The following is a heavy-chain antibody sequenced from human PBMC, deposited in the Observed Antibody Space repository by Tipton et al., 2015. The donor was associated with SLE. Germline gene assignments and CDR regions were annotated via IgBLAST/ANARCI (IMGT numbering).Heavy chain of an antibody. CDR1: GFTFSNAW. CDR3: AREAVVGATEVFDY. J-gene: IGHJ4*02. CDR2: IKSKTDGGTT. D-gene: IGHD1-26*01. Sequence: SLRLSCAASGFTFSNAWMSWVRQAPGKGLEWVGRIKSKTDGGTTDYAAPVKGRFTISRDDSKNTLYLQMNSLRAEDTAVYYSAREAVVGATEVFDYWGQGTLVTVSS. V-gene: IGHV3-15*01.